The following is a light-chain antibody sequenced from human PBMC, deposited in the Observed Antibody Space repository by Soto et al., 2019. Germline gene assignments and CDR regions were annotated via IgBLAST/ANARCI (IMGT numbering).Light chain of an antibody. Sequence: QSVLTQPPSASGTPGQRVTISCSGSSSNIGSNFVYWYQQPPGKAPKLLISLNDQRPSGVPDRFSGSKSGTSASLAISDLRSGDEADYYCAAWDDSLRGSVIFGGGTKVTVL. V-gene: IGLV1-47*01. CDR3: AAWDDSLRGSVI. CDR1: SSNIGSNF. J-gene: IGLJ2*01. CDR2: LND.